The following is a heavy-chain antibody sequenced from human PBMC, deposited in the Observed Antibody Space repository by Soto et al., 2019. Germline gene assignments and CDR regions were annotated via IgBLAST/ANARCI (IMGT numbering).Heavy chain of an antibody. CDR3: ARYQCVVVVAAISAFDI. D-gene: IGHD2-15*01. V-gene: IGHV1-8*02. Sequence: ASVKVSCKASGGTFSSYAISWVRQAPGQGLEWLGWMNPNSGNTGYAQKFQGRVTMTTNTSTSTAYMGLSSLRSEDTAVYYCARYQCVVVVAAISAFDIWGQGTLVTVSS. J-gene: IGHJ3*02. CDR1: GGTFSSYA. CDR2: MNPNSGNT.